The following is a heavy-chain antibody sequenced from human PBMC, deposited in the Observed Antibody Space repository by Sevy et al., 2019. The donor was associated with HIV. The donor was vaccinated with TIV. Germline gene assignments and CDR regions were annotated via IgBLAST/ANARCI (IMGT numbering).Heavy chain of an antibody. V-gene: IGHV3-21*01. CDR1: GFTFSSYA. Sequence: GGSLRLSCAASGFTFSSYAMNWVRQAPGKVLEWVSSINAISSNIYYADSVKGRFTISRDNAENSLYLQMISVRAEDTAVYYCARDLFSGGNAVYGYWGQGTLVTVSS. CDR3: ARDLFSGGNAVYGY. CDR2: INAISSNI. J-gene: IGHJ4*02. D-gene: IGHD2-15*01.